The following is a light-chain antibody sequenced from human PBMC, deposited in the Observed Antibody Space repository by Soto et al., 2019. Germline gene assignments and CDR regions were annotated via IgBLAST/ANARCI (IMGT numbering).Light chain of an antibody. V-gene: IGLV2-14*01. CDR2: EVS. J-gene: IGLJ1*01. Sequence: QSALTQHASVSGSPGQSITISCTGTSSDVGSYNYVSWYQQHPGKAPKLMIFEVSNRPSGVSNRFSGSKSGNTASLTISGLQAEDEADYYCTSYTSGTYVCGTGTKLTVL. CDR1: SSDVGSYNY. CDR3: TSYTSGTYV.